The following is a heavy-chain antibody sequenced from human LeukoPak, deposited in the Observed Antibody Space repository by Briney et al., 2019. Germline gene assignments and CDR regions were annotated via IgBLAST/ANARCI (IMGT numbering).Heavy chain of an antibody. CDR2: INHSGST. Sequence: SETLSLTCAVYGGSFGGYYWSWIRQPPGKGLEWIGEINHSGSTNYNPSLKSRVTISVDTSKNQFSLKLSSVTAADTAVYYCARGENDYGDYSWFDPWGQGTLVTVSS. V-gene: IGHV4-34*01. CDR1: GGSFGGYY. CDR3: ARGENDYGDYSWFDP. D-gene: IGHD4-17*01. J-gene: IGHJ5*02.